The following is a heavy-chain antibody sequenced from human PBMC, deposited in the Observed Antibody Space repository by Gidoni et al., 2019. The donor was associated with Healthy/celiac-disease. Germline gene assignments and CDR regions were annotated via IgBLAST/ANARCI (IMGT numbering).Heavy chain of an antibody. Sequence: QVQLQESGPGLAKPSETLSITCTAPGGPISSYYWSWLRQPPGKGLEWIGYIHYSGSTNYNPSLKSRVTISVETSKNQFSLKLSSVTAADTAVYYCARNYYDSSGYYPSYWYFDLWGRGTLVTVSS. CDR2: IHYSGST. CDR3: ARNYYDSSGYYPSYWYFDL. V-gene: IGHV4-59*01. D-gene: IGHD3-22*01. CDR1: GGPISSYY. J-gene: IGHJ2*01.